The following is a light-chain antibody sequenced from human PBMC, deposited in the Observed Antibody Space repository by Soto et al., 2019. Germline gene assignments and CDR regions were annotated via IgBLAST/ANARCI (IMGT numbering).Light chain of an antibody. CDR3: QQRHMWPIT. V-gene: IGKV3D-20*02. CDR1: QSVSSSY. CDR2: GAS. Sequence: EIVLTQSPGTLSLSPGERATLSCRASQSVSSSYLAWYQQKPGQAPRLLIYGASSRATGTPDRFSGSESGTDFTLTITRLEPEDFAVYYCQQRHMWPITFGQGTRLEIK. J-gene: IGKJ5*01.